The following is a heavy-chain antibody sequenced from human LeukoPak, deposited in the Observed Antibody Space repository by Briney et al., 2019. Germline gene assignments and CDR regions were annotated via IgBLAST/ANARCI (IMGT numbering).Heavy chain of an antibody. CDR3: AREGGIGQYYFDY. CDR2: INPNSGGT. V-gene: IGHV1-2*02. J-gene: IGHJ4*02. Sequence: ASVKVSCKASGYTFTGYYMHCVRQAPGQGLEWMGWINPNSGGTNYAQKFQGRVTMTRDTSISTAYMELSRLRSDDTAVYYCAREGGIGQYYFDYWGQGTLVTVSS. CDR1: GYTFTGYY. D-gene: IGHD2-21*01.